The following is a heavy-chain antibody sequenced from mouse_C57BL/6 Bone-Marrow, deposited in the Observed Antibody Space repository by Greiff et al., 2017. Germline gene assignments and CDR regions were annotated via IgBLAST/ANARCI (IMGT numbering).Heavy chain of an antibody. CDR1: GYAFTNYL. V-gene: IGHV1-54*01. Sequence: QVQLQQSGAELVRPGTSVKVSCKASGYAFTNYLIEWVKQRPGQGLEWIGVINPGSGGTNYNEKFKGKATLTADKSSSTAYMQLSSLTSEDSAVXVCARSYGYDGYYFDYWGQGTTLTVSS. CDR2: INPGSGGT. D-gene: IGHD2-2*01. J-gene: IGHJ2*01. CDR3: ARSYGYDGYYFDY.